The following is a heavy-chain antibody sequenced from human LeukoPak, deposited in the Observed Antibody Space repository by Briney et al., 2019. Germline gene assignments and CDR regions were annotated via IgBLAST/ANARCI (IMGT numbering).Heavy chain of an antibody. V-gene: IGHV3-48*02. D-gene: IGHD1-26*01. CDR1: GFTFSAYS. CDR3: ARSRSGNYFDY. CDR2: ISSGADDT. J-gene: IGHJ4*02. Sequence: GGSLRLSCAGTGFTFSAYSLNWVRQAPGKGLEWVSYISSGADDTYYADSVKGRFTISRDNAQNPLYLQMNGLRDEDTAVYHCARSRSGNYFDYWGQGTLVSASS.